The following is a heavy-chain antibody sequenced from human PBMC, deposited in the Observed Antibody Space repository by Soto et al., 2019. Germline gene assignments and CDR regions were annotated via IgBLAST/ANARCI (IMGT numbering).Heavy chain of an antibody. J-gene: IGHJ6*02. D-gene: IGHD3-3*01. CDR1: GFTFSSYA. V-gene: IGHV3-23*01. CDR3: AKTNNTRYYDFWSGYYTDYYYYGMDV. CDR2: ISGSGGST. Sequence: GGSLRLSCAASGFTFSSYAMSWVRQAPGKGLEWVSAISGSGGSTYYADSVKGRFTISRDNSKNTLYLQMNSLRAEDTAVYYCAKTNNTRYYDFWSGYYTDYYYYGMDVWGQGTTVTVSS.